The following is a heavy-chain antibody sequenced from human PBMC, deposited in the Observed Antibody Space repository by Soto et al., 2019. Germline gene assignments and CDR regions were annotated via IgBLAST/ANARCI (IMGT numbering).Heavy chain of an antibody. D-gene: IGHD3-10*01. J-gene: IGHJ6*02. CDR1: GGSISSYY. Sequence: PSETLSLTCAVSGGSISSYYWSWIRQSAGKGLEWIGRIYNGGNTQYNPSLKSPVTMSADTSKNQFSLRLNSVTAADTAVYYCARDGSDSYGLDVWGQGTTVTVSS. CDR3: ARDGSDSYGLDV. CDR2: IYNGGNT. V-gene: IGHV4-4*07.